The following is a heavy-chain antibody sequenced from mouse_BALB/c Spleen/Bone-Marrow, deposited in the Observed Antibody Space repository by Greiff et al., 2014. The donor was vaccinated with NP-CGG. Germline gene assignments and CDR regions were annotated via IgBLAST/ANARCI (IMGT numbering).Heavy chain of an antibody. CDR2: IHPNSGNT. Sequence: QVQLQQSGSVLVRPGASVKLSCKASGYTFTSPWMHWAKQRPGQGLEWIGEIHPNSGNTNYNEKFKGKATLTVDTSSSTAYVDLSSLTSEDSAVYYCAREKIYGNYLWYFDVWGAGTTVTVSS. D-gene: IGHD2-1*01. CDR1: GYTFTSPW. J-gene: IGHJ1*01. CDR3: AREKIYGNYLWYFDV. V-gene: IGHV1S130*01.